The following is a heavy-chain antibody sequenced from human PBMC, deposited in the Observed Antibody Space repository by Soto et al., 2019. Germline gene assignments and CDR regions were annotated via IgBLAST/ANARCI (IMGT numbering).Heavy chain of an antibody. V-gene: IGHV4-30-2*05. CDR1: GVTVTSDDYY. CDR2: IYHSGST. Sequence: PPETLSLTCAVSGVTVTSDDYYWGRQGQPPGKGLEWSGYIYHSGSTYYNPSLKTRVSISIDTSQNQFSLKLTSLTAADTAVYYCARDPIFYDAGSGYGGSYFDYWGQGSRVTVSS. D-gene: IGHD3-22*01. J-gene: IGHJ4*02. CDR3: ARDPIFYDAGSGYGGSYFDY.